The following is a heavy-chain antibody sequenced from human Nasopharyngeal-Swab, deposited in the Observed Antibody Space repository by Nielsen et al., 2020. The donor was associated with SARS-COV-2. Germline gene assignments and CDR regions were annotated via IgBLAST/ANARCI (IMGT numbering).Heavy chain of an antibody. V-gene: IGHV3-30*03. D-gene: IGHD5-18*01. CDR1: GFTFSSYG. Sequence: GGSLRLYCAASGFTFSSYGMHWVRQAPGKGLEWVAVISYDGSNKYYADSVKGRFTISRDNSKNTLYLQMNSLRAEDTAVYYCAHTGDTAMDYGMDVWGQGTTVTVSS. CDR2: ISYDGSNK. J-gene: IGHJ6*02. CDR3: AHTGDTAMDYGMDV.